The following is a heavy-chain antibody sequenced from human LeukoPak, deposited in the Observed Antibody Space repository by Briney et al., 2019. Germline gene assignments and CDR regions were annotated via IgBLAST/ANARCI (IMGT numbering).Heavy chain of an antibody. J-gene: IGHJ3*02. Sequence: AGGALRLSCAASGFTFSSYSMNWVRQAPGKGLEWVSSISSSSSYIYYADSVKGRFTISRDNAKNSLYLQMNSLRAEDTAVYYCARGDCSGGSCYTSGAFDIWGQGTMVTVSS. CDR1: GFTFSSYS. CDR3: ARGDCSGGSCYTSGAFDI. D-gene: IGHD2-15*01. V-gene: IGHV3-21*01. CDR2: ISSSSSYI.